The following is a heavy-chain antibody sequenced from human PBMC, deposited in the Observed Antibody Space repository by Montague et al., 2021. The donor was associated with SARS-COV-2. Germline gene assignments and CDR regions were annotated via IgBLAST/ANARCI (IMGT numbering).Heavy chain of an antibody. D-gene: IGHD3-10*01. Sequence: TLSLTCTVSGGSISSGGYHWSWIRQHPGKGLEWIGYIYYSGSTYYNPSLKSRVTISVDTSKNQFSLKLSSVTAADTAAYYCASERAYDYGSGTYPGGFDIWGQGTMVTVSS. J-gene: IGHJ3*02. CDR3: ASERAYDYGSGTYPGGFDI. CDR1: GGSISSGGYH. V-gene: IGHV4-31*03. CDR2: IYYSGST.